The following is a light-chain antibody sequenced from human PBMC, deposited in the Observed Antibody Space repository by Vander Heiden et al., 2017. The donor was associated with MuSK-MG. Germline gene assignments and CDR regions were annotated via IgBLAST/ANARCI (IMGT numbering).Light chain of an antibody. CDR3: CSYAGSREVV. CDR1: SSDVGSYKF. V-gene: IGLV2-23*02. CDR2: EVS. Sequence: QSALTQPASVSGSPGQSITISCTGTSSDVGSYKFVSLYQPHPGKAPKVMIYEVSRRPSGVSNRFSGSKSGNTASLTISGRQAEDDADYYCCSYAGSREVVFGGGTKLTVL. J-gene: IGLJ3*02.